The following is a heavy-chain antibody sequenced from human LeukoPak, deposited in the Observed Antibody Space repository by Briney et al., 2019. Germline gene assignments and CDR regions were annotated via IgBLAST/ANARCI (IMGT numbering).Heavy chain of an antibody. CDR3: ARHHYDSSGYYFVDY. V-gene: IGHV4-31*03. Sequence: SETLSLTCTVSGGSISSGGYYWSWIRQHPGKGLEWIGYIYYSGSTYYNPSLKSRVTISVDTSKNQFSLKLSSVTAADTAVYYCARHHYDSSGYYFVDYWGQGTLVTVSS. D-gene: IGHD3-22*01. CDR2: IYYSGST. J-gene: IGHJ4*02. CDR1: GGSISSGGYY.